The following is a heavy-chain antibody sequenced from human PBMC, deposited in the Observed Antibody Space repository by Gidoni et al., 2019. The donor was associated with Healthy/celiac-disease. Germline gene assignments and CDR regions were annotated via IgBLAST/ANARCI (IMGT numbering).Heavy chain of an antibody. D-gene: IGHD2-15*01. CDR1: GFTFSSYA. V-gene: IGHV3-30*01. CDR2: ISYDGSNK. CDR3: ARGLYSSDY. J-gene: IGHJ4*02. Sequence: QVQLVESGGGVVQPGRSLRLSCAASGFTFSSYAMHWVRQAPGKGLEWVAVISYDGSNKYYADSVKGRFTISRDNSKNTLYLQMNSLRAEDTAVYYCARGLYSSDYWGQGTLVTVSS.